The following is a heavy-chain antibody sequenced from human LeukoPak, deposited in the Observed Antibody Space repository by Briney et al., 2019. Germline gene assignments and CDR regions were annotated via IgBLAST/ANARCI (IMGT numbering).Heavy chain of an antibody. V-gene: IGHV4-34*01. CDR3: ARGQAAVGY. CDR2: INHSGST. Sequence: KPSETLSLTCAVYGGSFSGYYWSWIRQPPGKGLEWIGEINHSGSTNYNPSLKSRVTISVDTSKNQFSLKLSSVTAADTAVYYCARGQAAVGYWGQGTLVTISS. CDR1: GGSFSGYY. D-gene: IGHD6-25*01. J-gene: IGHJ4*02.